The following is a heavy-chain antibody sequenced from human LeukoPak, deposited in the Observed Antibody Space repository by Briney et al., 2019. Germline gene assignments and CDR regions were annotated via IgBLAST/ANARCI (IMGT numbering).Heavy chain of an antibody. CDR2: IYPGDSDT. V-gene: IGHV5-51*01. CDR3: ARHVGFSSGWYPDY. CDR1: EYSFTNYW. Sequence: GESLKISCKGSEYSFTNYWIGWVRQMPGKGLEWMGIIYPGDSDTRHSPSFQGQVTISADKSISTAYLQWSSLKASDTAMYYCARHVGFSSGWYPDYWGQGTLATVSS. D-gene: IGHD6-19*01. J-gene: IGHJ4*02.